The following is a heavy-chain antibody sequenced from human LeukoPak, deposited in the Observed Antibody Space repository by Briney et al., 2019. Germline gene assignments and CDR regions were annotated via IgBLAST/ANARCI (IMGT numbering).Heavy chain of an antibody. D-gene: IGHD3-3*01. CDR3: AKSVAIYFYYGLDV. CDR2: ISTTGTTI. Sequence: PGGSLRLSCAASGFTFSAYHINWVRQAPGKGLEWISYISTTGTTIHYADSVKGRFTISRDNSKNTLFLQMNSLRAEDTAPYYCAKSVAIYFYYGLDVWGQGTTVTVSS. V-gene: IGHV3-48*01. J-gene: IGHJ6*02. CDR1: GFTFSAYH.